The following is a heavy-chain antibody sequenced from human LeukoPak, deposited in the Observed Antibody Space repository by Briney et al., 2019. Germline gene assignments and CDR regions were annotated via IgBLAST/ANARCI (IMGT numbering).Heavy chain of an antibody. CDR2: INPNSGGT. CDR1: GYTFTGYY. CDR3: ASSSGWRDAFDI. V-gene: IGHV1-2*02. J-gene: IGHJ3*02. D-gene: IGHD6-19*01. Sequence: VVSVKVSCKASGYTFTGYYMHWVRQAPGQGLEWMGWINPNSGGTNYAQKFQGRVTMTRDTSISTAYMELSRLRSDDTAVYHCASSSGWRDAFDIWGQGTMVTVSS.